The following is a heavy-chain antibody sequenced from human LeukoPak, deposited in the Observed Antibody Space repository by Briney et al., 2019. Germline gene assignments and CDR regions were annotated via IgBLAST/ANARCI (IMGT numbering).Heavy chain of an antibody. CDR3: ARVPYDSSGYYYFDL. Sequence: GASVKVSCKASGYTFTSYYIHWVRQAPGQGLEWMGLINPSGDRTSYAQKFQGRVTMTSDTSTNTVYMELSSLRSEDTAVYYCARVPYDSSGYYYFDLWGQGTLVTVSS. CDR1: GYTFTSYY. J-gene: IGHJ4*02. V-gene: IGHV1-46*01. CDR2: INPSGDRT. D-gene: IGHD3-22*01.